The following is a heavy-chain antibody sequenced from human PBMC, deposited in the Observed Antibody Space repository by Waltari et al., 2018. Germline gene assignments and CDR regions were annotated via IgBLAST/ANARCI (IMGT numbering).Heavy chain of an antibody. CDR3: ATYIGASVGTAAFDV. CDR1: GVSITSTNHY. J-gene: IGHJ3*01. Sequence: QLQLQESGPGLVKPSETLSLPCSVSGVSITSTNHYRGWSRQPPGQGLEWIGTMSYSGATYSSPSLKSRVTISRDTSKNQLSLKLGSVTAADTAVYYCATYIGASVGTAAFDVWGQGTMVTVSS. CDR2: MSYSGAT. V-gene: IGHV4-39*01. D-gene: IGHD5-12*01.